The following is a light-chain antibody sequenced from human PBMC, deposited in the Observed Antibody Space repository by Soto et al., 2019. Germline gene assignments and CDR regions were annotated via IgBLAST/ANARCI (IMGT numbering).Light chain of an antibody. J-gene: IGLJ1*01. CDR3: QSYDSSLSALYV. CDR1: SSNIGAGYD. V-gene: IGLV1-40*01. Sequence: QFVLTPSPSVSGAPGRSVTISCTGSSSNIGAGYDVHWYQQLPGTAPKLLIYGNSNRPSGVPDRFSGSKSGTSASLAITGLQAEDEADYYCQSYDSSLSALYVFGTGTKVTVL. CDR2: GNS.